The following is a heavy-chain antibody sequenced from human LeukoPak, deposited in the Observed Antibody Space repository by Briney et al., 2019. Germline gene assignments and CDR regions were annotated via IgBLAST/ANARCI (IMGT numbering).Heavy chain of an antibody. V-gene: IGHV4-39*01. Sequence: SETLSLTCTASGGSISSSSYYWGWIRQPPGKGLEWIGSIYYSGSTYYNPSLKSRVTISVDTSKNQFSLKLSSVTAADTAVYYCARHAGYNPNEYYFDYWGQGTLVTVSS. D-gene: IGHD5-24*01. CDR1: GGSISSSSYY. CDR2: IYYSGST. J-gene: IGHJ4*02. CDR3: ARHAGYNPNEYYFDY.